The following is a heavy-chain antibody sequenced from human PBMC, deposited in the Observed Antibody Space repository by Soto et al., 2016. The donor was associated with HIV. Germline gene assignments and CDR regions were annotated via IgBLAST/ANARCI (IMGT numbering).Heavy chain of an antibody. V-gene: IGHV3-21*01. CDR3: AREMRDIPAAAGISKVNYYTNYGMDV. CDR1: GFTFSTYT. CDR2: ISSSSSHI. D-gene: IGHD6-13*01. Sequence: EVQLVESGGGLVKPGGSLRLSCAASGFTFSTYTMNWVRQAPGQGLEWVSSISSSSSHIYYADSVKGRFTISRDNAKNSLYLQMNSLRAEDTAVYYCAREMRDIPAAAGISKVNYYTNYGMDVVGQGTTVTVSS. J-gene: IGHJ6*02.